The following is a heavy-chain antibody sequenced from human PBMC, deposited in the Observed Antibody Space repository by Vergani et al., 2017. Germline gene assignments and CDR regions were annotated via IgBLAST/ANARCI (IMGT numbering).Heavy chain of an antibody. V-gene: IGHV1-58*01. CDR3: AASLWQLDYYYYYMDV. D-gene: IGHD6-13*01. CDR1: GFTFTSSA. CDR2: IVVGSGNT. J-gene: IGHJ6*03. Sequence: QMQLVQSGPEVTKPGTSVKVSCKASGFTFTSSAVQWVRQARGQRLEWIGWIVVGSGNTNYAQKFQERVTSTRDMSTSTAYMELSSLRSEDTAVYYCAASLWQLDYYYYYMDVWGKGTTVTVSS.